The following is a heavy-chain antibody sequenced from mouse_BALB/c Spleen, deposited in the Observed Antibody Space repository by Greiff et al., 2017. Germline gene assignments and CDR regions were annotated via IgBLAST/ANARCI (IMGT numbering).Heavy chain of an antibody. Sequence: VQRVESGPGLVAPSQSLSITCTVSGFSLTSYGVHWVRQPPGKGLEWLGVIWAGGSTNYNSALMSRLSISKDNSKSQVFLKMNSLQTDDTAMYYCARAGSGYAWFAYWGQGTLVTVSA. CDR1: GFSLTSYG. D-gene: IGHD3-1*01. CDR3: ARAGSGYAWFAY. CDR2: IWAGGST. V-gene: IGHV2-9*02. J-gene: IGHJ3*01.